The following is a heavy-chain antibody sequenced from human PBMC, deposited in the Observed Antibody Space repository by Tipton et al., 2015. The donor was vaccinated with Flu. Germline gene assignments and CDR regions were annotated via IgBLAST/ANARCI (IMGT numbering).Heavy chain of an antibody. CDR3: ARGSDYSNTFFDY. V-gene: IGHV4-38-2*02. D-gene: IGHD4-17*01. CDR2: VNHSGST. CDR1: GYSISSRYY. J-gene: IGHJ4*02. Sequence: LRLSCTVSGYSISSRYYWGWIRQPPGKGLEWIGEVNHSGSTNYNPSLKSRVTISVDTSKNQFSLRLRSVTATDTAIYYCARGSDYSNTFFDYWGWGTLVTVSS.